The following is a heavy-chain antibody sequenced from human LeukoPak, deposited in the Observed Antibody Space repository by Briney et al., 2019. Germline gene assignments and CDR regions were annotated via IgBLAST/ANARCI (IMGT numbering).Heavy chain of an antibody. V-gene: IGHV3-30*18. CDR1: GFTFSHYA. Sequence: GRSLRLSCAAPGFTFSHYAMHWVRQAPGKGLEWVAAISFDGTNKFYADSVKGRFTISRDNSKNALYLQMDSLRAEDTAVYYCAKGGYYERPWYFDYWGQGTLVTVSS. D-gene: IGHD3-22*01. CDR3: AKGGYYERPWYFDY. J-gene: IGHJ4*02. CDR2: ISFDGTNK.